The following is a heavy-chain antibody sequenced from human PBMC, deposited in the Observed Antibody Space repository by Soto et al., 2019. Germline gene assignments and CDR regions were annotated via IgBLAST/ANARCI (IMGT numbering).Heavy chain of an antibody. J-gene: IGHJ4*02. D-gene: IGHD2-2*01. CDR2: INAGNGNT. CDR1: GYTFTSYA. CDR3: ARYGYCSSTSCYGEGYFDY. Sequence: GASVKVSCKASGYTFTSYAMHWVRQAPGQRLEWMGWINAGNGNTKYSQKFQGRVTITRDTSASTAYMELSSLRSEDTAVYYCARYGYCSSTSCYGEGYFDYWGQGTLVTVSS. V-gene: IGHV1-3*01.